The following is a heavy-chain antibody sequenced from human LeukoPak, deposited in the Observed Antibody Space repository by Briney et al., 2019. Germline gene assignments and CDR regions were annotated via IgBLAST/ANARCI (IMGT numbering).Heavy chain of an antibody. Sequence: SETLSLTCAVSGGSISSSNWWSWVRQPPGKGLEGIGEIYHSGSTNYNPSLKRRVTISVDKSKDQFSLKLSSVTAADTAVYYCARSGSYGTSRYHFDYWGQGTLVSVSS. CDR1: GGSISSSNW. J-gene: IGHJ4*02. CDR2: IYHSGST. CDR3: ARSGSYGTSRYHFDY. V-gene: IGHV4-4*02. D-gene: IGHD1-26*01.